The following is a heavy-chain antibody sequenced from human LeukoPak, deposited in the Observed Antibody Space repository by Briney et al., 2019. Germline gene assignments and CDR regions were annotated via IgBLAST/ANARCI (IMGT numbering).Heavy chain of an antibody. CDR2: IGWDSANI. J-gene: IGHJ6*02. CDR3: ARNTIAGYYYGMDV. CDR1: GFIFDDYA. D-gene: IGHD1/OR15-1a*01. V-gene: IGHV3-9*01. Sequence: GGSLRLSCAASGFIFDDYAMHWVRQAPGKGLEWVSGIGWDSANIGYADSVKGRFTISRDNARNSLYLQMNSLRAEDTAVFYCARNTIAGYYYGMDVWGQGTTVTVSS.